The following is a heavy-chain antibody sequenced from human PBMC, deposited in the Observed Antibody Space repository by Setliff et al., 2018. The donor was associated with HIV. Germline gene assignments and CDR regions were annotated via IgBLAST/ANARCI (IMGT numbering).Heavy chain of an antibody. Sequence: GGSLRLSCAASGFSFSGSAVHWVRQASGKGLEWMGIIYPGDSRTKYSPSFQGQVTMSADKSIGTAYLQWSSLRASDTAIYYCARHVLVTRDVRYFDYWGLGTLVTVSS. V-gene: IGHV5-51*01. CDR2: IYPGDSRT. CDR3: ARHVLVTRDVRYFDY. CDR1: GFSFSGSA. J-gene: IGHJ4*02. D-gene: IGHD2-21*02.